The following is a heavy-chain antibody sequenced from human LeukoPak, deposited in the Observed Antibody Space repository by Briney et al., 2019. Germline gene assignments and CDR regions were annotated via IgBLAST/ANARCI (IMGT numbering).Heavy chain of an antibody. Sequence: PSETLSLTCTVSGGSVSSGSYYWSWIRQPPGKGLEWIGYIYYSGSTNYNPYLKSRVTISVDTSKNQFSLKLSSVTAADTAVYYCARELVVVPAAMSIYYFDYWGQGTLVTVSS. J-gene: IGHJ4*02. CDR1: GGSVSSGSYY. D-gene: IGHD2-2*01. CDR2: IYYSGST. CDR3: ARELVVVPAAMSIYYFDY. V-gene: IGHV4-61*01.